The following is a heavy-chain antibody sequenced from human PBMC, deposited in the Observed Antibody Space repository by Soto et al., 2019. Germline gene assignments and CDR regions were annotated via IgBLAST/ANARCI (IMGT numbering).Heavy chain of an antibody. D-gene: IGHD3-22*01. Sequence: ASVKVSCKASGYTFTSYAMHWVRQAPGQRLEWMGWINAGNGNTKYSQKFQGRVTITRDTSASTAYMELSSLRSEDTAVYYCVIFTMMILALWSALWPDATLVSVQ. V-gene: IGHV1-3*01. CDR2: INAGNGNT. CDR1: GYTFTSYA. J-gene: IGHJ1*01. CDR3: VIFTMMILALWSALWPDATLVSVQ.